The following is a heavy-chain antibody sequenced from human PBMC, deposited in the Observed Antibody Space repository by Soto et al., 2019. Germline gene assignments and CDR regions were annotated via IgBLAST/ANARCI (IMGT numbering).Heavy chain of an antibody. CDR1: GYTFTSYA. CDR3: AREAAAGRRGAFDI. J-gene: IGHJ3*02. Sequence: QVQLVQSGAEVKKPGASVKVSCKASGYTFTSYAMHWVRQAPGQRLEWMGWINAGNGNTKYSQKFQGRVTITRDTSASTAYMELSSVRSEDTAVYYCAREAAAGRRGAFDIWGQGTMVTVSS. V-gene: IGHV1-3*01. CDR2: INAGNGNT. D-gene: IGHD6-13*01.